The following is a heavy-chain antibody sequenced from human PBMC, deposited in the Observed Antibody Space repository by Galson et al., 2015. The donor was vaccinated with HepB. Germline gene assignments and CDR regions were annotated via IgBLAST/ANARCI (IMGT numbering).Heavy chain of an antibody. V-gene: IGHV3-23*01. J-gene: IGHJ4*02. D-gene: IGHD6-19*01. CDR1: GFTFSSHA. CDR2: IRGSGGST. CDR3: AKDMEWLVPIYHFDY. Sequence: SLRLSCAASGFTFSSHAMSWVRQAPGKGLEWVPGIRGSGGSTHCADSVKGRFTISRDNSKNTLYLQMNSLRAEDTAVYYCAKDMEWLVPIYHFDYWGQGTLLTVSS.